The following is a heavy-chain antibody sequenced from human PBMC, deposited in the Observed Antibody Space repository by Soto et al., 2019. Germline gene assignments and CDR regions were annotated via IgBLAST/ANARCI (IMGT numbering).Heavy chain of an antibody. CDR2: ISDSGATK. J-gene: IGHJ3*01. CDR1: GFSLSGYY. D-gene: IGHD3-16*01. Sequence: QVQLVESGGGLVKPGGSLRLSCAASGFSLSGYYMNWIRQTPGRGLEWVSDISDSGATKYYADSVKGRFNFSRDTAKNSLFLQMSRLRAEDTAIYYCAISKWGSGDAFVVGGQGTLVTVSS. CDR3: AISKWGSGDAFVV. V-gene: IGHV3-11*01.